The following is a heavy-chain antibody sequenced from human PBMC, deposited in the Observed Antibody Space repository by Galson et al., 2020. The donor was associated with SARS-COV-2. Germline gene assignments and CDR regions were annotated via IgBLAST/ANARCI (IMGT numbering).Heavy chain of an antibody. Sequence: TGGSLRLSCAASGFTFSSYAMHWVRQAPAKALEWVAVISSAGSNKYYAASVTARFTISRDNSKNTLYLQMNSLRAEDTAVYYCARDPMITFGGVIALNYYYGMDVWGQGTTVTVSS. CDR2: ISSAGSNK. CDR1: GFTFSSYA. CDR3: ARDPMITFGGVIALNYYYGMDV. V-gene: IGHV3-30-3*01. J-gene: IGHJ6*02. D-gene: IGHD3-16*02.